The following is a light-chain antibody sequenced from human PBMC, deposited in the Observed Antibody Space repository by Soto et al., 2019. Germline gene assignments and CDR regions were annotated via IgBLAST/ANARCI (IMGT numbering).Light chain of an antibody. CDR2: GES. V-gene: IGKV3-20*01. Sequence: EIVLTQSPGTLSLSPGERATLSCRASQSVSSSYLAWYQQKPGQAPRLLIYGESSRATGIPDRFSCSGYGTDFTLTISRLEPEDFAVYYCQQYGSSSYTFGQGTKLEI. CDR3: QQYGSSSYT. CDR1: QSVSSSY. J-gene: IGKJ2*01.